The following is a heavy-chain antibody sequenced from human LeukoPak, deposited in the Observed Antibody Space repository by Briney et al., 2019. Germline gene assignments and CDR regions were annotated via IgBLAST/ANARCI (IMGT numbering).Heavy chain of an antibody. Sequence: SETLSLTCTVSGGSISSYYWSWIRQPPGKGLEWIGYIYYSGSTNYNPSLKSRVTISIGTSKNQFSLKLISVTAADTAVYYCARGSYISDTWYYFDYWGQGTLVTVSS. V-gene: IGHV4-59*08. D-gene: IGHD1-26*01. CDR1: GGSISSYY. CDR3: ARGSYISDTWYYFDY. CDR2: IYYSGST. J-gene: IGHJ4*02.